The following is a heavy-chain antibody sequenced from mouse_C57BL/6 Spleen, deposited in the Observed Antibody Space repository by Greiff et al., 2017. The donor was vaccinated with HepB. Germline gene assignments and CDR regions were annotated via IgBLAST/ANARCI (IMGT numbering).Heavy chain of an antibody. CDR1: GYAFSSYW. CDR3: ARSREYDAGYYFDY. CDR2: IYPGDGDT. J-gene: IGHJ2*01. D-gene: IGHD2-14*01. Sequence: QVQLQQSGAELVKPGASVKISCKASGYAFSSYWMNWVKQRPGKGLEWIGQIYPGDGDTNYNGKFKGKATLTADKSSRTAYMQRSSLSSADSAVYCGARSREYDAGYYFDYWGQGTTLTVSS. V-gene: IGHV1-80*01.